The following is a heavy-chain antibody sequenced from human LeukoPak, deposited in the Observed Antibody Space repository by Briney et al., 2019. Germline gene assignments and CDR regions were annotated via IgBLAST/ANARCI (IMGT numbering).Heavy chain of an antibody. D-gene: IGHD1-26*01. CDR2: ISGTGGHT. V-gene: IGHV3-23*01. CDR3: AKDRAYSGSYRPAPTRYYYGMDV. J-gene: IGHJ6*02. Sequence: GGSLRLSCAASRFTFSGHAMSWVRQAPRKGLEWVSGISGTGGHTYSAHSVKGRFTISRDNSKNTLYLQMNSLRPEDTAVFYCAKDRAYSGSYRPAPTRYYYGMDVWGQGTTVTVSS. CDR1: RFTFSGHA.